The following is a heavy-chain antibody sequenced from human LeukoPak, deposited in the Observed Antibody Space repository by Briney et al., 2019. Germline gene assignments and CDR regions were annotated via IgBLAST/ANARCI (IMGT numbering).Heavy chain of an antibody. CDR2: INSDESNT. V-gene: IGHV3-74*01. D-gene: IGHD2-8*01. Sequence: GGSLRLSCAASGFTFSNYLMHWVRQAPGKGLVWVSRINSDESNTNSYADSVKGQFTISRDNAKNTLYLQMNSLRAEDTAVYFCGRGGNGIDIWGQGTTVIVSS. CDR1: GFTFSNYL. J-gene: IGHJ3*02. CDR3: GRGGNGIDI.